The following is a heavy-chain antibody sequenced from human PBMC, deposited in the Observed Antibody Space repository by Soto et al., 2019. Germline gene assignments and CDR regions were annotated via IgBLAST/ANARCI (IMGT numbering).Heavy chain of an antibody. CDR3: ARDRLMGQYFGS. Sequence: QVQLQESGPGLVKPSQTLSLTCTVTGGSINSGSYYWSWIRQHPGKGLEWIGNINYNGSTYYNPSLKSRVLMSVDASQNQFFLKLTSVTAADTAIYYCARDRLMGQYFGSWGQGTLVTVSS. CDR1: GGSINSGSYY. CDR2: INYNGST. D-gene: IGHD3-10*01. V-gene: IGHV4-31*03. J-gene: IGHJ4*02.